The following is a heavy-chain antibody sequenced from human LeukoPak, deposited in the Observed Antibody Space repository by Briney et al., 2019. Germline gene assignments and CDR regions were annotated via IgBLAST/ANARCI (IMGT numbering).Heavy chain of an antibody. V-gene: IGHV1-18*01. CDR2: ISAYNGNT. CDR3: ARDYSGSYSGPVLEYYFDY. Sequence: EASVKVSCKASGYTFTNYGISWVRQAPGQGLECMGWISAYNGNTKYVQKFQGRVTMTTDTSTSTAYMELRSLRSDDTAVYYCARDYSGSYSGPVLEYYFDYWGQGTLVTVSS. CDR1: GYTFTNYG. J-gene: IGHJ4*02. D-gene: IGHD1-26*01.